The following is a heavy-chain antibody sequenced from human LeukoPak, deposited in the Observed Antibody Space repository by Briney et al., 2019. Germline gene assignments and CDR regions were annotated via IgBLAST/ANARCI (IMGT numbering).Heavy chain of an antibody. CDR1: GFTFSSYA. CDR3: ARRAGAYSHPYDY. V-gene: IGHV3-23*01. J-gene: IGHJ4*02. D-gene: IGHD4/OR15-4a*01. CDR2: TSGSSGRT. Sequence: GGSLRLSCAASGFTFSSYAMNWVRQAPGKGLEWVSATSGSSGRTYYADFVKGRFTISRDNSKNTLYLQMNSLRAEDTAVHYCARRAGAYSHPYDYWGQGTLVTVSS.